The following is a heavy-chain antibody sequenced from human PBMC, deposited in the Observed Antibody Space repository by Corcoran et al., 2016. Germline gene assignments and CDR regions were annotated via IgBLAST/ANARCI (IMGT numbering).Heavy chain of an antibody. CDR1: GYSFTSYW. CDR3: ARRPTGYCSSTSCFDHGMDV. V-gene: IGHV5-10-1*03. D-gene: IGHD2-2*01. CDR2: IDPSDSYT. J-gene: IGHJ6*02. Sequence: EVQLVQSGAEVKKPGESLRISCKGSGYSFTSYWISWVRQMPGKGLEWMGRIDPSDSYTNYSPSFQGHVTISADKSISTAYLQWSSLKASDPAMYSCARRPTGYCSSTSCFDHGMDVWGQGTTVTGSS.